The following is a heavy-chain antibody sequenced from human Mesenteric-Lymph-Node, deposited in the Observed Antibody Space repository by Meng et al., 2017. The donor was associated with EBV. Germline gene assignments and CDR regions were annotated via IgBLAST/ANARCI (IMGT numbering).Heavy chain of an antibody. CDR3: ARDRYYDSSGPHY. CDR1: GDPFTSLY. V-gene: IGHV1-46*01. CDR2: INPSGGST. J-gene: IGHJ4*02. Sequence: VHVVLVGAEVSEPGGSVKVSCKALGDPFTSLYRHWVRQAPGQGLEWMGIINPSGGSTRYAQKFQGRVIMTRDTSTSTVHMELSSLRSDDTAVYYCARDRYYDSSGPHYWGQGTLVTVSS. D-gene: IGHD3-22*01.